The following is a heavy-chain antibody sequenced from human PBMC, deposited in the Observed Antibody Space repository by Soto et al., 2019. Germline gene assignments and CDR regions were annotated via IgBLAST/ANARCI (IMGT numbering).Heavy chain of an antibody. CDR3: ARGDRGAFDL. CDR1: GFTFSYYW. Sequence: EVQLGESGGGLVQPGESLRLCCAASGFTFSYYWMHWVRQAPGKGLVWVSRIHSDGSSTTYADSVKDRFTISRDNARNTLYLQMNSLRAEDTAVYYCARGDRGAFDLWGQGTVLTVSS. CDR2: IHSDGSST. V-gene: IGHV3-74*03. J-gene: IGHJ3*01. D-gene: IGHD1-26*01.